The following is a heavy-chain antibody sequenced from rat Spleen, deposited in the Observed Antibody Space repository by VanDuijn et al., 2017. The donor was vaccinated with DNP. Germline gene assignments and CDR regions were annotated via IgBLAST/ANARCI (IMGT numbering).Heavy chain of an antibody. Sequence: EVQLVESGGGLVQPGRSLKLSCAASGFTFSDYAMAWVRQAPKKGLEWVATISGGGGNTYYRDSVKGRFTISRYNAKSTLYLQMDSLRSEDTATYYCASHNSGYFDYWGQGVMVTVSS. V-gene: IGHV5S23*01. D-gene: IGHD4-3*01. CDR1: GFTFSDYA. J-gene: IGHJ2*01. CDR2: ISGGGGNT. CDR3: ASHNSGYFDY.